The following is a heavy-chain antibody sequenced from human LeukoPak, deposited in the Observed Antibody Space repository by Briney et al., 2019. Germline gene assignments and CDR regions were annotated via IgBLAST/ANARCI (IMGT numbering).Heavy chain of an antibody. CDR3: AKDGYYGGNSGHWFDP. J-gene: IGHJ5*02. CDR2: IWYDGCNK. CDR1: GFTFSSYG. V-gene: IGHV3-33*06. D-gene: IGHD4-23*01. Sequence: GGSLRLSCAASGFTFSSYGMHWVRQAPGKGLEWVAVIWYDGCNKYYADSVKGRFTISRDNSKNTLYLQMNSLRAEDTAVYYCAKDGYYGGNSGHWFDPWGQGTLVTVSS.